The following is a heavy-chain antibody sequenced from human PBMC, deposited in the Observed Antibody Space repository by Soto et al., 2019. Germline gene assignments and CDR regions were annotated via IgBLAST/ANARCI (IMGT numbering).Heavy chain of an antibody. CDR1: GLTFSSYA. V-gene: IGHV3-23*01. D-gene: IGHD1-26*01. J-gene: IGHJ1*01. CDR2: ISGSGGST. CDR3: AKLPTCIVGPTGRGSEYFQH. Sequence: PGGSLRLSCAASGLTFSSYAMSWVRQAPGKGLEWVSAISGSGGSTYYADSVKGRFTISRDNSKNTLYLQMNSLRAEDTAVYYCAKLPTCIVGPTGRGSEYFQHWGQGTLVTVSS.